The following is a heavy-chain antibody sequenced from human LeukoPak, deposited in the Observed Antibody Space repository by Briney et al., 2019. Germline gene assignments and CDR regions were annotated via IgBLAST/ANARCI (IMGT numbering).Heavy chain of an antibody. CDR2: IYYSGST. D-gene: IGHD1-26*01. V-gene: IGHV4-30-4*08. Sequence: KPSQTLSLTCTVSGGSISSGDYYWSWIRQPSGKGLEWIGYIYYSGSTYYNPSLKSRVTISVDTSKNQFSLKLSSVTAADTAVYYCARGSGSHDAFDIWGQGTMVTVSS. J-gene: IGHJ3*02. CDR3: ARGSGSHDAFDI. CDR1: GGSISSGDYY.